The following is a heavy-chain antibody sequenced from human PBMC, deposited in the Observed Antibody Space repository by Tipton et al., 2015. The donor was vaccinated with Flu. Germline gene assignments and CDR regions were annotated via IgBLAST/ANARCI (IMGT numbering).Heavy chain of an antibody. Sequence: LRLSCTVSGGSISSYYWSWIRQPPGKGLEWIGYIYYSGSTNYNPSLKSRVTISVDTSKNQFSLKLSSVTAADTAVYYCARANGGIAVAGTRRYNYYYYGMDVWGQGTPVTVSS. D-gene: IGHD6-19*01. CDR3: ARANGGIAVAGTRRYNYYYYGMDV. CDR2: IYYSGST. CDR1: GGSISSYY. V-gene: IGHV4-59*01. J-gene: IGHJ6*02.